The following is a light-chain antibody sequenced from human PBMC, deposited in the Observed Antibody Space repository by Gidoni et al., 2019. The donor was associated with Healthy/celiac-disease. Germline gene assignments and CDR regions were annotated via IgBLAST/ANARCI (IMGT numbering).Light chain of an antibody. V-gene: IGLV3-9*01. CDR3: QVWDSSHYV. J-gene: IGLJ1*01. Sequence: SYELTQPLSVSVALGQTARITCGGNNSGSKNVHWYQQKPGQAPVLVIYRDSNRPSGIPERFSGSNSRNTATLTISRAQAGDEADYYCQVWDSSHYVFGTGTKVTV. CDR2: RDS. CDR1: NSGSKN.